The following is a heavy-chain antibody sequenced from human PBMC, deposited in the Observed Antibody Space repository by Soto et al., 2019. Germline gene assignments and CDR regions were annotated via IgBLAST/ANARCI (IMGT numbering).Heavy chain of an antibody. Sequence: GGSLRLSCAASGFTFSSYSMNWVRQAPGKGLEWVSSISSSSSYIYYADSVKGRFTISRDNAKNSLYLQMNSLRAEDTAVYSCARGDFWSGYYDAFDIWGQGTMVTVSS. CDR3: ARGDFWSGYYDAFDI. CDR2: ISSSSSYI. CDR1: GFTFSSYS. J-gene: IGHJ3*02. V-gene: IGHV3-21*01. D-gene: IGHD3-3*01.